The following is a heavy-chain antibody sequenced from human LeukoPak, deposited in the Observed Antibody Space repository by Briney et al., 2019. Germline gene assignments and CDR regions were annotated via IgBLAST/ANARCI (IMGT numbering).Heavy chain of an antibody. J-gene: IGHJ4*02. V-gene: IGHV3-7*01. CDR3: ARETFWSGYYLDY. CDR1: GLIVSSSY. D-gene: IGHD3-3*01. Sequence: PGGSLRLSCAASGLIVSSSYMSWVRQAPGKGLEWVANIKQDGSEKYYVDSVKGRFTISRDNAKNSLYLQMNSLRAEDTAVYYCARETFWSGYYLDYWGQGTLVTVSS. CDR2: IKQDGSEK.